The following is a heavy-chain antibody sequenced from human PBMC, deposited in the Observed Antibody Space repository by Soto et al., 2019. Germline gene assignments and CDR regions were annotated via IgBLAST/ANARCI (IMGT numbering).Heavy chain of an antibody. CDR1: GLSYSSYS. V-gene: IGHV3-30-3*01. CDR3: ARAPLYYNYYYGMAV. D-gene: IGHD3-10*01. Sequence: XVCLRLSCAACGLSYSSYSIHWVRQAPGKGLEWVAIISYDGSNKYYADSVKGRFTISRDNSKNTLYVQMNSLRAEDTAVYYPARAPLYYNYYYGMAVWGQGTTVTVS. J-gene: IGHJ6*02. CDR2: ISYDGSNK.